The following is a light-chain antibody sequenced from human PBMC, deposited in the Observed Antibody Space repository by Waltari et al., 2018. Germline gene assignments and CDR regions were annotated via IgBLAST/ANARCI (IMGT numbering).Light chain of an antibody. CDR3: QQLNRPLT. V-gene: IGKV1-9*01. CDR1: QGISSY. Sequence: DIQLTQSPSFLSASVGDRVPITCRASQGISSYLAWYQQKPGKAPKLLIYAASTLQSGVPSRFSGSGSGTEFTLTISSLQPEDFATYYCQQLNRPLTFGGGTKVEIK. J-gene: IGKJ4*01. CDR2: AAS.